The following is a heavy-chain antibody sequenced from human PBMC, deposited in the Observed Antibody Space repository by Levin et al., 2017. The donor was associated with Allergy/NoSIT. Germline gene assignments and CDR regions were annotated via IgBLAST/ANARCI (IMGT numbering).Heavy chain of an antibody. CDR3: ARLTVLVVVVPAAIDY. J-gene: IGHJ4*02. Sequence: SETLSLTCTVSGGSISSSSYYWGWIRQPPGKGLEWIGSIYYSGSTYYNPSLKSRVTISVDTSKNQFSLKLSSVTAADTAVYYCARLTVLVVVVPAAIDYWGQGTLVTVSS. V-gene: IGHV4-39*01. D-gene: IGHD2-2*02. CDR2: IYYSGST. CDR1: GGSISSSSYY.